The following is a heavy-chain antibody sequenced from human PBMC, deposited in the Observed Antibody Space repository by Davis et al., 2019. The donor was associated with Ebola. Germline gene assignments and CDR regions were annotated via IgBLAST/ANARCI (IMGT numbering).Heavy chain of an antibody. CDR2: IYSGGST. J-gene: IGHJ5*02. CDR3: ARDRGFNWFDP. V-gene: IGHV3-66*01. Sequence: GESLKISCAASGFTVSSNYMSWVRQVPGKGLEWVSVIYSGGSTYYADSVKGRFTISRDNSKNTLYLQMNSLRAEDTAVYYCARDRGFNWFDPWGQGTLVTVSS. CDR1: GFTVSSNY.